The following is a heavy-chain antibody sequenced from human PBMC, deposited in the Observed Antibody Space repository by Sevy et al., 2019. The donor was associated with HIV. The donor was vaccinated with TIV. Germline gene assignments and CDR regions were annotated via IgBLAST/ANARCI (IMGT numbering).Heavy chain of an antibody. V-gene: IGHV3-23*01. J-gene: IGHJ3*02. Sequence: GGSLRLSCAASGFTFSSYAMSWVRQAPGKGLEWVSAISGSGGSTYYAHSVKGRFTISRDNSKNTLYLQMNSLRAEDTAVYYCAKTVYYDSSGYYYEPSAFDIWGQGTMVTVSS. D-gene: IGHD3-22*01. CDR1: GFTFSSYA. CDR3: AKTVYYDSSGYYYEPSAFDI. CDR2: ISGSGGST.